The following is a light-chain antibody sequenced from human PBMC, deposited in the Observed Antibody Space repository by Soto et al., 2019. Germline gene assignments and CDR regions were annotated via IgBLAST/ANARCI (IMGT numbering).Light chain of an antibody. J-gene: IGKJ1*01. V-gene: IGKV4-1*01. CDR3: QQYYTTPHT. CDR1: QNVLSTSNNRNY. Sequence: DIVMTQSPDSLAVSLGERATINCKSSQNVLSTSNNRNYLAWYQHKPGQPPQLLVSWASTRDSAVPDRFSGSGSGTDFTLTISSLHAEDAAVYYCQQYYTTPHTFGQGTKVEI. CDR2: WAS.